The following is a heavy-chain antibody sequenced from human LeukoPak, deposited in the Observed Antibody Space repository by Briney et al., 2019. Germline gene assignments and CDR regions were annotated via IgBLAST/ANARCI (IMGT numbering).Heavy chain of an antibody. V-gene: IGHV4-34*01. Sequence: SETLSLTCGIYGESFSGYYWNWIRQPPGKGLEWIGEIDHRASTKYNPSLKSRVTISIDTSKNHFSLKLSSVTAADTAVYYCASLRERSYYARGFDYWGQGTLVTVSS. D-gene: IGHD3-3*01. CDR2: IDHRAST. CDR3: ASLRERSYYARGFDY. J-gene: IGHJ4*02. CDR1: GESFSGYY.